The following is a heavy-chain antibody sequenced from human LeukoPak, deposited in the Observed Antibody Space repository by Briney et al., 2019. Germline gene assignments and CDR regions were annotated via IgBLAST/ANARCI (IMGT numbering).Heavy chain of an antibody. CDR3: ASQEGDYYDSSGHRVNWFDP. CDR1: GFTFSSYE. V-gene: IGHV3-48*03. D-gene: IGHD3-22*01. CDR2: ISSSGSTI. J-gene: IGHJ5*02. Sequence: GGSLRLSCAASGFTFSSYEMNWVRQAPGKGLEWVSYISSSGSTIYYADSVKGRFTISRDNAKNSLNLQMNSLRAEDTAVYYCASQEGDYYDSSGHRVNWFDPWGQGTLVTVSS.